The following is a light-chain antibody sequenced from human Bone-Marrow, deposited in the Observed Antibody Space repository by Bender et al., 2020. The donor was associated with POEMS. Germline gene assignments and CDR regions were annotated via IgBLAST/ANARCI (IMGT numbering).Light chain of an antibody. Sequence: QSALTQPASVSGSPGQSITISCTGTSGDVDNFDFVSWYQQYPGKVPTLLIYDGTKRPSGVSNRFSASKSGDTASLTIYGLQAEDEADYYCCSFAGTHTFDVFGTGTRVTVL. CDR3: CSFAGTHTFDV. CDR2: DGT. V-gene: IGLV2-23*03. J-gene: IGLJ1*01. CDR1: SGDVDNFDF.